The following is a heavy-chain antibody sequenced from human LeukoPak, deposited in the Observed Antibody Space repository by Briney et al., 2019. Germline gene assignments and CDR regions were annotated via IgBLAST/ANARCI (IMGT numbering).Heavy chain of an antibody. D-gene: IGHD3-22*01. V-gene: IGHV3-23*01. CDR3: AKDPYDSSGYFFDY. CDR2: ISNSGGST. CDR1: GFTFSSYG. J-gene: IGHJ4*02. Sequence: GGTLRLSCAASGFTFSSYGMSWVRQAPGKGLEWVSGISNSGGSTYYADSVKGRFTISRDNSKNTLYLQMNSLRAEDTAVYYCAKDPYDSSGYFFDYWGQGTLVTVSS.